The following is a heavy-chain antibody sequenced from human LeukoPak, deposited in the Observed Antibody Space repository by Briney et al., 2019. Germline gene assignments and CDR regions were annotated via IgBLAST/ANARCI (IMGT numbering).Heavy chain of an antibody. D-gene: IGHD3-22*01. CDR1: GFTFSDYA. J-gene: IGHJ6*02. V-gene: IGHV3-30*04. Sequence: GGSLRLSCAASGFTFSDYAMHWVRQAPGKGLEWVAVISYGGSNEYYADSVKGRFTISRDNSKNTLYLQMNSLRAEDTAVYYCARNEPISGFFGLDVWGQGTTVTVSS. CDR3: ARNEPISGFFGLDV. CDR2: ISYGGSNE.